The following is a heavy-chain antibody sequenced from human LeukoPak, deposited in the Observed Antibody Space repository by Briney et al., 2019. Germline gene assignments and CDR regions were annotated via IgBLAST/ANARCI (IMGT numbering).Heavy chain of an antibody. CDR1: GFSFSRSW. D-gene: IGHD2-2*01. CDR3: ARDCVYCTRATCSSHLPEPPSLDY. Sequence: GGSLRLSCAASGFSFSRSWMTWVRQAPGKGLEWVSVIYRDETTYYADSVKGRFTISRDNAKNSLYLQMNSLRAEDTAVYYCARDCVYCTRATCSSHLPEPPSLDYWGQGTLVTVSS. CDR2: IYRDETT. J-gene: IGHJ4*02. V-gene: IGHV3-66*01.